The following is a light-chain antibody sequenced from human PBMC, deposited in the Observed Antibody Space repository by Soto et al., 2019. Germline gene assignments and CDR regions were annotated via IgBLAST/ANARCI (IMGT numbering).Light chain of an antibody. CDR3: QQHGTSIT. CDR1: QNIKNNY. J-gene: IGKJ4*01. V-gene: IGKV3-20*01. CDR2: GAS. Sequence: VVMTQSPRTLSLSPGERATLSCRASQNIKNNYVGWYQQKPGQAPTLLIYGASARATGVPDRFSGSGSGTAFTRIINSLEPDDFAVYYCQQHGTSITFGGGTKLESK.